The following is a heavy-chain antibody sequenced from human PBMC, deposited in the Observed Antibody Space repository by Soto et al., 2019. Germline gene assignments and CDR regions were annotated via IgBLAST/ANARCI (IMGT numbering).Heavy chain of an antibody. Sequence: QVQLVESGGGVVQPGRSLRLSCAASGFTFSSYAMHWVRQAPGKGLEWVAVISYDGSNKYYADSVKGRFTISRDNSKNTLYLQMHSLRAEDTAVYYCASEQWLPFYYFDYWGQGTLVTVSS. J-gene: IGHJ4*02. CDR2: ISYDGSNK. D-gene: IGHD6-19*01. CDR3: ASEQWLPFYYFDY. CDR1: GFTFSSYA. V-gene: IGHV3-30-3*01.